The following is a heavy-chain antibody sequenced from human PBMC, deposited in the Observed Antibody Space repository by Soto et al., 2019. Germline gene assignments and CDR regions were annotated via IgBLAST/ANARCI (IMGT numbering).Heavy chain of an antibody. CDR3: ATHYGSGSYYPYYYYGMDV. CDR2: IYYSGST. D-gene: IGHD3-10*01. V-gene: IGHV4-30-4*01. CDR1: GGSISSGDYY. J-gene: IGHJ6*02. Sequence: PSETLSLTCTVSGGSISSGDYYWSWIRQPPGKGLEWIGYIYYSGSTYYNPSLKSRVTISVDTSKNQFSLKLSSVTAADTAVYYCATHYGSGSYYPYYYYGMDVWGQGTTVTVSS.